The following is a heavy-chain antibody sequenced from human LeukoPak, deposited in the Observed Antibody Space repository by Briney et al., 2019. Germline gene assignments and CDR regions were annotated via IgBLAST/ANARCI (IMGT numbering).Heavy chain of an antibody. V-gene: IGHV1-18*01. CDR2: ISGNNGNT. CDR1: GGTFSSYG. Sequence: ASVKVSCKASGGTFSSYGISWVRQAPGQGLEWMGWISGNNGNTNYAQKFQGRVTMTTDTSTSTAYMELRSLRSDDTAVYYCATDRGYCSGGRCYYWFDPWGQGTLVTVSS. J-gene: IGHJ5*02. CDR3: ATDRGYCSGGRCYYWFDP. D-gene: IGHD2-15*01.